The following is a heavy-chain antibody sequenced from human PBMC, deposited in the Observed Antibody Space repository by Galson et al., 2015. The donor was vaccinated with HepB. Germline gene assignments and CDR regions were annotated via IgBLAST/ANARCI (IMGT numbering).Heavy chain of an antibody. J-gene: IGHJ3*02. CDR1: GYSFTSYW. CDR3: ARQAYYDSSGYPSDAFDI. Sequence: QSGAEVKKPGESLRISCKGSGYSFTSYWISWVRQMPGKGLEWMGRIDPSDSYTNYSPSFQGHVTISADKSISTAYLQWSSLKASDTAMYYCARQAYYDSSGYPSDAFDIWGQGTMVTVSS. V-gene: IGHV5-10-1*01. CDR2: IDPSDSYT. D-gene: IGHD3-22*01.